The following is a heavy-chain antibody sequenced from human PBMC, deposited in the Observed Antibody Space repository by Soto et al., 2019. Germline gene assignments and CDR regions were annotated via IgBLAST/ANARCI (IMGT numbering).Heavy chain of an antibody. CDR2: IAYDGSNK. CDR3: AKVFLGPGYSSSWFGHDYYYYGMDV. CDR1: GFTFSSYG. Sequence: GGSLRLSCAASGFTFSSYGMHWVRQAPGKGLEWVAVIAYDGSNKYYADSVKFRITISRDNAKNTLYLQMNSVRAEDTAVYYCAKVFLGPGYSSSWFGHDYYYYGMDVWGQGTTVTVSS. D-gene: IGHD6-13*01. V-gene: IGHV3-30*18. J-gene: IGHJ6*02.